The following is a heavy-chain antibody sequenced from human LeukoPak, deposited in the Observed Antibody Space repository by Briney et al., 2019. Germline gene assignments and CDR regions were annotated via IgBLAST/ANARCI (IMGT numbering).Heavy chain of an antibody. CDR1: GGSISSSRDF. CDR2: IYYSGST. Sequence: SETLSLTCTVSGGSISSSRDFWGWIRQPPGKGLEWIGSIYYSGSTYYNPSLKSRVTISVDTSKKQFSLRLNSVTAADTAVYYCARGDYDSSGYYLDYWGQGTLVTVSS. CDR3: ARGDYDSSGYYLDY. D-gene: IGHD3-22*01. J-gene: IGHJ4*02. V-gene: IGHV4-39*01.